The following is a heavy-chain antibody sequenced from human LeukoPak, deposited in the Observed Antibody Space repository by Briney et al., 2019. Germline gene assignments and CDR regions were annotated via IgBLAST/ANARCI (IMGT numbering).Heavy chain of an antibody. CDR1: GGPISSYY. CDR2: IYTSGST. D-gene: IGHD6-13*01. CDR3: ARESSWQGYFDY. Sequence: SETLSLTCTVSGGPISSYYWSWIRQPAGKGLEWIGRIYTSGSTNYNPSLKSRVTMSVDTSKNQFSLKLSSVTAADTAVYYCARESSWQGYFDYWGQGTLVTVSS. J-gene: IGHJ4*02. V-gene: IGHV4-4*07.